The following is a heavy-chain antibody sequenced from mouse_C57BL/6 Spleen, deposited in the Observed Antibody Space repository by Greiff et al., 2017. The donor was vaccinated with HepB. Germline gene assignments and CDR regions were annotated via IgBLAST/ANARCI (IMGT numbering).Heavy chain of an antibody. V-gene: IGHV1-82*01. D-gene: IGHD2-4*01. Sequence: QVQLQQSGPELVKPGASVKISCKASGYAFSSSWMNWVKQRPGKGLEWIGRIYPGDGDTNYNGKFKGKATLTADNTPSTAYMQLLSLTSESSAVYFCARYYDKGAMDYWGQGTSVTVSS. CDR1: GYAFSSSW. CDR3: ARYYDKGAMDY. CDR2: IYPGDGDT. J-gene: IGHJ4*01.